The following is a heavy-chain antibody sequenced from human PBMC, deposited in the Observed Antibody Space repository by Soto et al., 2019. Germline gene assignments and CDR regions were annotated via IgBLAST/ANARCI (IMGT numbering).Heavy chain of an antibody. CDR1: GGSNSSYY. Sequence: PSETLSLTCTVSGGSNSSYYWSWIRQPPGKGLEWIGYIYYSGSTNYNPSLKSRVTISVDTSKNQFSLKLSSVTAADTAVYYCAAIPRYWGQGTLVTVSS. CDR3: AAIPRY. V-gene: IGHV4-59*01. J-gene: IGHJ4*02. D-gene: IGHD2-2*02. CDR2: IYYSGST.